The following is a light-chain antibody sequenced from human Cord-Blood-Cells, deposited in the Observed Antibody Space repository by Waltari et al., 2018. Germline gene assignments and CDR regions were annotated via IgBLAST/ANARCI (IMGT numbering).Light chain of an antibody. Sequence: DIQMTQSPSSLSASVVDRVTITCRARQSISSYLNWYQQKPGKAPKLLIYAASSLQSGVPSRFSGSGSGTDFTLTISSLQPEDFATYYCQQSYSTPPLTFGGGTKVEIK. CDR3: QQSYSTPPLT. V-gene: IGKV1-39*01. J-gene: IGKJ4*01. CDR2: AAS. CDR1: QSISSY.